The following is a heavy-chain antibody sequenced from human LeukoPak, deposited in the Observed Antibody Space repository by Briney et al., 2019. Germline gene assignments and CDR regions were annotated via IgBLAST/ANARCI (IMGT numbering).Heavy chain of an antibody. CDR3: ARTGSTVTMLYPFDH. J-gene: IGHJ4*02. CDR2: IYYSGST. CDR1: GGSIRSYY. D-gene: IGHD4-17*01. Sequence: PSETLSLTCTVSGGSIRSYYWSWIRQPPGKGLEWIGYIYYSGSTNYNPSLKSRVSISVDTSKNQFSLKLSSVTAADTAVYYCARTGSTVTMLYPFDHWGQGTLVTVFS. V-gene: IGHV4-59*01.